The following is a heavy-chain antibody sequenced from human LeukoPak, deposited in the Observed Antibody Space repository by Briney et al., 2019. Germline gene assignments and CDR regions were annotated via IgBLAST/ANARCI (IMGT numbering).Heavy chain of an antibody. CDR2: ISAYNGNK. CDR3: AGEYYYGSSGYCPLQH. J-gene: IGHJ1*01. D-gene: IGHD3-22*01. V-gene: IGHV1-18*01. CDR1: GYTLTNYG. Sequence: ASVKVSCKPSGYTLTNYGITWVRQAAGQGLEWMGWISAYNGNKNNAQMLQGRATMTTDTNTSTAYQELSSLRSDATAAYYSAGEYYYGSSGYCPLQHWGQGTLVTVSS.